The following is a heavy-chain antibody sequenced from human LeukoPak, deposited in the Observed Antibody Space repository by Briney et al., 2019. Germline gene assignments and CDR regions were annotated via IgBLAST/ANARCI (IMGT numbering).Heavy chain of an antibody. D-gene: IGHD1-26*01. J-gene: IGHJ3*02. Sequence: GGSLRLSCAASGFTFSIYAMSWVRQAPGKGLQWVSSITSRGESTWYVDSVKGRFTITRDNSENTLYLQMHSLRAEDTAVYFCAKPRGSYDAFDIWGQGTMVTVSS. CDR3: AKPRGSYDAFDI. CDR2: ITSRGEST. CDR1: GFTFSIYA. V-gene: IGHV3-23*01.